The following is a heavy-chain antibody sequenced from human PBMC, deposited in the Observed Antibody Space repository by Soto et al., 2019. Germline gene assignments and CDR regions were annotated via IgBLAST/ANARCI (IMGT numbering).Heavy chain of an antibody. CDR1: GGTISSWY. D-gene: IGHD6-19*01. V-gene: IGHV4-59*08. Sequence: ASETLSLTCTVSGGTISSWYWSWIRQPPGKGLEWIGYIYYSGSTNCNPSLKSRVTISVDTAKNQFSLKLSSVTAADTAVYYCARQVGGWAPWYFDYWGQGTLVTVSS. J-gene: IGHJ4*02. CDR3: ARQVGGWAPWYFDY. CDR2: IYYSGST.